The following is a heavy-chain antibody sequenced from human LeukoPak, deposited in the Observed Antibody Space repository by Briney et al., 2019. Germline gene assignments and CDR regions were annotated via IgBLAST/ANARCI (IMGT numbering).Heavy chain of an antibody. CDR2: ISYDGSNK. V-gene: IGHV3-30*03. D-gene: IGHD3-10*01. CDR3: ARDLSPVVRASPMGY. Sequence: PGGSLRLSCAASGFTFSNYGMHWVRQAPGKGLEWMAVISYDGSNKHYADSVKGRFTISRDNSKNTLYLQMNSLRADDTAVYYCARDLSPVVRASPMGYWGQGTPVTVSS. CDR1: GFTFSNYG. J-gene: IGHJ4*02.